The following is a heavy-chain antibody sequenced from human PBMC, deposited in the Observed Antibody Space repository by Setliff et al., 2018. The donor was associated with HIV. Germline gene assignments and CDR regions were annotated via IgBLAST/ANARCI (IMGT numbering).Heavy chain of an antibody. CDR3: ARGDGTKYYYYYYMDV. CDR2: INHSGST. D-gene: IGHD1-7*01. CDR1: GGSFNHYY. J-gene: IGHJ6*03. V-gene: IGHV4-34*01. Sequence: SETLSLTCAVYGGSFNHYYWTWVRQPPGKGLEWIGEINHSGSTNYNPSLKSRVTISGDTSKSQLSLKLSSVTAADTAVYYCARGDGTKYYYYYYMDVWGKGTTVTVSS.